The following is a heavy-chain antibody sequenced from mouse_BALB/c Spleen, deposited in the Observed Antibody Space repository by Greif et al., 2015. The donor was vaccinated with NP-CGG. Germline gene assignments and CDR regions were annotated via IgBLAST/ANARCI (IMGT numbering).Heavy chain of an antibody. D-gene: IGHD1-1*01. CDR2: ISSGSSTI. J-gene: IGHJ4*01. CDR1: GFTFSSFG. V-gene: IGHV5-17*02. Sequence: EVMLVESGGGLVQPGGSRKLSCAASGFTFSSFGMHWVRQAPEKGLEWVAYISSGSSTIYYADTVKGRFTISRDNPKNTLFLQITSLRSEDTAMYYCARNVFYYYGSSYEAMDYWGQGTSVTVSS. CDR3: ARNVFYYYGSSYEAMDY.